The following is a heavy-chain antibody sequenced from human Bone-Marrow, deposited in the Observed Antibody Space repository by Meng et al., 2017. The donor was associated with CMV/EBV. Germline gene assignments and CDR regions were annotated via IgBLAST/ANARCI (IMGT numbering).Heavy chain of an antibody. Sequence: ISSGGDYGSWIRQHPATGLECIGYIYYSVSTYYNPSLKSRVTISVDTSKTQFSLKLSSVTAADTAVYYCARGVPYCSSTSCYFWYFDLWGRGTLVTSPQ. J-gene: IGHJ2*01. V-gene: IGHV4-31*02. CDR1: ISSGGDY. CDR2: IYYSVST. CDR3: ARGVPYCSSTSCYFWYFDL. D-gene: IGHD2-2*01.